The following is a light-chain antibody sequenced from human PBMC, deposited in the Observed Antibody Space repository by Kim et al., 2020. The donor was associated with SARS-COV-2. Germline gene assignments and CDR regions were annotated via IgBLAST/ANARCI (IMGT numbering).Light chain of an antibody. J-gene: IGLJ3*02. CDR2: QDE. Sequence: SYELTQPPSVSVSLGQTASITCSGDELAKKFVCWYQQKAGQSPVLVIYQDEKRPSGIPERFSGSTSGNTATLTISETQVMDEADYYCQVWDSSAEVFGGG. CDR3: QVWDSSAEV. CDR1: ELAKKF. V-gene: IGLV3-1*01.